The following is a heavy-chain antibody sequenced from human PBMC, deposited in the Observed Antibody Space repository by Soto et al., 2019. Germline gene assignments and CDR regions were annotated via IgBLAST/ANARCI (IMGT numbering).Heavy chain of an antibody. J-gene: IGHJ6*02. CDR3: ARSQGSSTSLENYYYYYYGMDV. CDR1: GGTFSSYA. D-gene: IGHD2-2*01. CDR2: IIPISGTA. Sequence: QVQLVQSGAEVKKPGSSVKVSCKASGGTFSSYAISWVRQAPGQGLEWMGGIIPISGTANYAQKFQGRVTITADESTSTAYMELSSLRSEDTAVYYCARSQGSSTSLENYYYYYYGMDVWGQGNTVTVSS. V-gene: IGHV1-69*01.